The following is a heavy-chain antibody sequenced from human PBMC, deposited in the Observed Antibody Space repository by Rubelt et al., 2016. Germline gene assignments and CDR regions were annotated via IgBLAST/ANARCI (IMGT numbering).Heavy chain of an antibody. Sequence: QVQLQQWGAGLLKPSETLSLTCAVYGGSFSGYYWSWIRQPPGKGLEWIGEINHSGSTNYNPSLKSRVTISVDTSKNQFSRKLSSGTAADTAVYYCANSMNWGADYWGQGTLVTVSS. V-gene: IGHV4-34*01. CDR2: INHSGST. CDR1: GGSFSGYY. J-gene: IGHJ4*02. D-gene: IGHD7-27*01. CDR3: ANSMNWGADY.